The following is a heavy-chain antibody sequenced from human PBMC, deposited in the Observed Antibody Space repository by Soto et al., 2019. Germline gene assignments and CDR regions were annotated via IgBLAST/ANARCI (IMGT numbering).Heavy chain of an antibody. CDR3: AQALVFTGGDGFDI. CDR1: GGSITTGGRY. Sequence: QVRLQEWGPGLVKPSQSLSLKCSVSGGSITTGGRYWSWIRQLPGKGLEWIGDIYYSGNTYYNAPLKSRVTISVEAAKSQFSLKLSSVTAADTAVYYCAQALVFTGGDGFDIWGQGRLVTVSS. CDR2: IYYSGNT. V-gene: IGHV4-31*02. D-gene: IGHD1-1*01. J-gene: IGHJ3*02.